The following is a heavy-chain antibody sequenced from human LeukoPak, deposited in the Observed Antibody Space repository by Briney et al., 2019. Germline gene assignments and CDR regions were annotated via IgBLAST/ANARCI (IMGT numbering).Heavy chain of an antibody. J-gene: IGHJ4*02. Sequence: GGSLRLSCAASGFTFSDYYMSWIRQAPGKGLEWVSYISSSGSTIYYADSVKGRFTISRDNAKNSPYLQTNSLRAEDTAVYYCARDRARPRSADWGQGTLVTVSS. CDR3: ARDRARPRSAD. CDR2: ISSSGSTI. V-gene: IGHV3-11*01. D-gene: IGHD6-6*01. CDR1: GFTFSDYY.